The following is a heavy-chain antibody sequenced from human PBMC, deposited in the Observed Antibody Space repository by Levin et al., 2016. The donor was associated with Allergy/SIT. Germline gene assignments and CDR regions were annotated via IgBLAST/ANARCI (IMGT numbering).Heavy chain of an antibody. CDR1: GFTFTTYW. CDR2: IKQDGSEK. J-gene: IGHJ4*02. V-gene: IGHV3-7*03. Sequence: GESLKISCAASGFTFTTYWMSWVRQAPGKGLEWVANIKQDGSEKFYVDSVKGRFTISRDNSKNTLYLQMSSLRVDDTALYYCTKDLDGRYFDWAQGTLVTVSS. D-gene: IGHD5-24*01. CDR3: TKDLDGRYFD.